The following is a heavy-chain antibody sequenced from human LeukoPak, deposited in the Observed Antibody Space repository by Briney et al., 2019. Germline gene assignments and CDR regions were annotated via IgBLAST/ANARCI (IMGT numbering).Heavy chain of an antibody. CDR1: GYTFTCYY. CDR2: INPNSGGT. V-gene: IGHV1-2*02. D-gene: IGHD3-22*01. Sequence: ASVKVSCKSSGYTFTCYYMHWVRQAPGQGLEWMGWINPNSGGTNYAQKFQGRVTMTRDTSISTAYMELSRLRSADTAVYYCARVGSYYDSSGYYGDYWGQGALVTVSS. J-gene: IGHJ4*02. CDR3: ARVGSYYDSSGYYGDY.